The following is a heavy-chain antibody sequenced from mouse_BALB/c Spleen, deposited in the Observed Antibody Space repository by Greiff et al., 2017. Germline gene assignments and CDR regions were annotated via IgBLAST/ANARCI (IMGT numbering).Heavy chain of an antibody. Sequence: EVQLVESGGGLVKPGGSLKLSCAASGFTFSSYTMSWVRQTPEKRLEWVATISSGGSYTYYPDSVKGRFTISRDNAKNTLYLQMSSLKSEDTAMYYCTREVLDWGQGTSVTVSS. CDR1: GFTFSSYT. CDR2: ISSGGSYT. CDR3: TREVLD. V-gene: IGHV5-6-4*01. D-gene: IGHD1-1*01. J-gene: IGHJ4*01.